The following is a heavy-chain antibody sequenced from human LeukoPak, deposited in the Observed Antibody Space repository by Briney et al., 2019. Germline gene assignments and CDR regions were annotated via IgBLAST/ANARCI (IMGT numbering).Heavy chain of an antibody. CDR3: TTFYHEYSPY. CDR2: IKSNADGGTP. V-gene: IGHV3-15*01. CDR1: GFSFMNAW. Sequence: GGSLRLSCAASGFSFMNAWMIWVRQAPGKGLEWVGRIKSNADGGTPDYAAPARGRFTISRDDSKNTLYLQMNGLKTEDTAVYYCTTFYHEYSPYWGRGTLVTVSS. J-gene: IGHJ4*02. D-gene: IGHD2/OR15-2a*01.